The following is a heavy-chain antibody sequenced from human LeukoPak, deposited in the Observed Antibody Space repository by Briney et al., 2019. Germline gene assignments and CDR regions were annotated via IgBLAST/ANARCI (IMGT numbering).Heavy chain of an antibody. V-gene: IGHV3-33*01. J-gene: IGHJ4*02. CDR3: ARDQVGDILTGTYYFDY. D-gene: IGHD3-9*01. CDR2: IWYDGSNK. Sequence: PGRSLRLSCAASGSTFSSYGMHWVRQAPGKGLEWVAVIWYDGSNKYYADSVKGRFTISRDNSKNTLYLQMNSLRAEDTAVYYCARDQVGDILTGTYYFDYWGQGTLVTVSS. CDR1: GSTFSSYG.